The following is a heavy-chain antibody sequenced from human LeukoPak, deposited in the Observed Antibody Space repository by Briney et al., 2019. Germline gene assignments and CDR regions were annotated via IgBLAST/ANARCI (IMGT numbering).Heavy chain of an antibody. CDR2: IYYSGST. J-gene: IGHJ4*02. CDR1: GGSISSYY. CDR3: ARGATSDSSGYYYDY. V-gene: IGHV4-59*01. D-gene: IGHD3-22*01. Sequence: SETLSLTCTVSGGSISSYYWSWIRQPPGKGLEWIGYIYYSGSTNYNPSLKSRVTISVDTSKNQFSLKLSSVTAADTAVYYCARGATSDSSGYYYDYWGQGTLVTVSS.